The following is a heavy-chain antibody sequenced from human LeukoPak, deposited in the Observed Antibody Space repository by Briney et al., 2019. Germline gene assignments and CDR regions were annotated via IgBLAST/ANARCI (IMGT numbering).Heavy chain of an antibody. D-gene: IGHD5-18*01. CDR1: GGSISSGDYS. V-gene: IGHV4-30-4*07. CDR3: ARVRGYSYGSDAFDI. J-gene: IGHJ3*02. CDR2: IYYSGNT. Sequence: SQTLSLTCAVSGGSISSGDYSWSWIRQPPGKGLEWIGFIYYSGNTYYNPSLKSRVTISIDTSKNQFSLKLSSVTAADTAVYYCARVRGYSYGSDAFDIWGQGTMVTVSS.